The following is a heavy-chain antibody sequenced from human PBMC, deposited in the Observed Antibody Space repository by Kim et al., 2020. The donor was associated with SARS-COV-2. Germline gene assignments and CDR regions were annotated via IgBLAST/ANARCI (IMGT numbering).Heavy chain of an antibody. CDR2: IYPGDSNT. CDR3: ARGETRYY. D-gene: IGHD3-9*01. Sequence: GESLQISCKASGYSFTSYWIGWVRQMPGKGLEWMGIIYPGDSNTRYSPSFQGQVTISAEKSIRTAYLQWNSLKASDTAIYYCARGETRYYWGQGTPVTVSS. CDR1: GYSFTSYW. J-gene: IGHJ4*02. V-gene: IGHV5-51*01.